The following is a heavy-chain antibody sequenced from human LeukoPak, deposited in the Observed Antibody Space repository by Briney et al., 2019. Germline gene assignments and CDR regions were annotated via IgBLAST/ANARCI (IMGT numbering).Heavy chain of an antibody. CDR2: IKPDGSAA. CDR1: GFTFSMYW. CDR3: ATHSDWRFDF. Sequence: GGSLRLSCTDSGFTFSMYWMRWVRQAPGKGLEWLASIKPDGSAAIYVDSMKGRFTISRDNAKNSLYLQMNSLTVEDTAVYYCATHSDWRFDFWGQGTLVTVSS. D-gene: IGHD6-19*01. V-gene: IGHV3-7*01. J-gene: IGHJ4*02.